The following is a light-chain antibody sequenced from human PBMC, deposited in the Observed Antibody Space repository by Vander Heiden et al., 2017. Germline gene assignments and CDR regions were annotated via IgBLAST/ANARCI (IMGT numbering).Light chain of an antibody. Sequence: QSVLTQPPSASGTPGQRVTISCSGSISNIGRHTVNWYQHLPVSSPKLLINSNNQRPSGVPDLFSASKSGTSASLAISGLQSEDEAVYYCAAWDDSLNGLYVFGSGTKVTVL. J-gene: IGLJ1*01. CDR2: SNN. V-gene: IGLV1-44*01. CDR1: ISNIGRHT. CDR3: AAWDDSLNGLYV.